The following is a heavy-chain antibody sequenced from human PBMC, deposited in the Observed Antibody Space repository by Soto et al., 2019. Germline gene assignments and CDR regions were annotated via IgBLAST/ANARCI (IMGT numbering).Heavy chain of an antibody. CDR1: GFTFSNNG. D-gene: IGHD2-15*01. V-gene: IGHV3-30*03. CDR3: AMDLYGGSSRFDY. Sequence: QVQLVESGGGAVQPGRSLRLSCAASGFTFSNNGIHWVRQAPGKGLEWVAVISSDGTNKYYAESVKGRSTISRDNSKNTLFLQMNSLRVEDTAVYYFAMDLYGGSSRFDYWGQGTLVTVSS. CDR2: ISSDGTNK. J-gene: IGHJ4*02.